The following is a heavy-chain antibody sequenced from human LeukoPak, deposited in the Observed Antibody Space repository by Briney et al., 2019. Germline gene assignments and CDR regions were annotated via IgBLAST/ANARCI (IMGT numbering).Heavy chain of an antibody. CDR3: ARVVDTAMEYYFDY. V-gene: IGHV4-4*07. Sequence: SETLSLTCSVSGDSSISYYWSWIRQPAGKGLEWIGRIYASGSTNYNPSLKSRVTMSVDTSKKQFSLKLSSVTAADTAVYYCARVVDTAMEYYFDYWGQGTLVTVSS. CDR2: IYASGST. J-gene: IGHJ4*02. D-gene: IGHD5-18*01. CDR1: GDSSISYY.